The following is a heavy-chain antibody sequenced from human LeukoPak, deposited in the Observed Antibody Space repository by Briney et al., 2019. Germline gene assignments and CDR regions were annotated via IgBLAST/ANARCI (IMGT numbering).Heavy chain of an antibody. CDR2: MNPNSGNT. V-gene: IGHV1-8*03. J-gene: IGHJ5*02. CDR1: GYTFTSYD. D-gene: IGHD3-16*01. CDR3: ARDYEVARTFDP. Sequence: ASVKVSCKASGYTFTSYDINWVRQATGQGLEWMGWMNPNSGNTGYARKFQGRVTITRNTSISTAYMELSSLRSEDTAVYYCARDYEVARTFDPWGQGTLVTVSS.